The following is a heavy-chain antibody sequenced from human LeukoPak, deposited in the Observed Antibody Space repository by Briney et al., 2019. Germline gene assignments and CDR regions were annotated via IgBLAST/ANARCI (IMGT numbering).Heavy chain of an antibody. D-gene: IGHD6-19*01. J-gene: IGHJ4*02. CDR2: ISSSTNYI. CDR1: GFTFSSYA. Sequence: GGSLRLSCAASGFTFSSYAMNWVRQAPGKGLEWVSYISSSTNYIYYADSVKGRFTISRDNAKNSLYLQMNSLRAEDTAVYYCARGGGWYNYWGQGTLVTVS. CDR3: ARGGGWYNY. V-gene: IGHV3-21*01.